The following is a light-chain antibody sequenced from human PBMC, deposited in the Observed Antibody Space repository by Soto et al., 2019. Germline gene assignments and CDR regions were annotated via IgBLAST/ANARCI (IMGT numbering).Light chain of an antibody. Sequence: VMTQSPSTLSASPGEGATLTCRVSQSIRSHLAWYQQKPGQAPSLLLYGASTRADGMPARLIGSGSGAEVTITISSRKSGDFVGYCCPQNHIWPPWTSGQGTRVDI. V-gene: IGKV3-15*01. CDR2: GAS. CDR1: QSIRSH. CDR3: PQNHIWPPWT. J-gene: IGKJ1*01.